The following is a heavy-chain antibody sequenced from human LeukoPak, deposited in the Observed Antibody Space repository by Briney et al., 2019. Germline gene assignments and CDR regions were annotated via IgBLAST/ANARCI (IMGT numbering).Heavy chain of an antibody. CDR2: INHSGST. D-gene: IGHD5-18*01. Sequence: PSETLSLTCAVYGGSFSGYYRSWIRQPPGKGLEWIGEINHSGSTNYNPSLKSRVTISVDTSKNQFSLKLSSVTAADTAVYYCARRSGIQLLNWFDPWGQGTLVTVSS. V-gene: IGHV4-34*01. CDR3: ARRSGIQLLNWFDP. J-gene: IGHJ5*02. CDR1: GGSFSGYY.